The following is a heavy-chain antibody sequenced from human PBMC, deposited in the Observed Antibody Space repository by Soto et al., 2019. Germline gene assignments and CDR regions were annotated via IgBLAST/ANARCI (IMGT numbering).Heavy chain of an antibody. Sequence: QVQLVQSGAEVKKPGASMKVSCKASGYTFSSYDINWVRQATGQGLEWMGWMNPNSGNTGYAQKFQGRVTMTRNTSLRTAYMELSSLRSEDTAVYYCAIRASRGERHWFDPWGQGTLVAVSS. J-gene: IGHJ5*02. CDR1: GYTFSSYD. V-gene: IGHV1-8*01. D-gene: IGHD3-16*01. CDR3: AIRASRGERHWFDP. CDR2: MNPNSGNT.